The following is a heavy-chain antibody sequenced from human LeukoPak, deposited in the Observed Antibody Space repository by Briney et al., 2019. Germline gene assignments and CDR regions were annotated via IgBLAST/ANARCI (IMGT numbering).Heavy chain of an antibody. D-gene: IGHD6-6*01. Sequence: GGSLRLSCAASGFTFSSYGMHWVSQAPGKGLEWVAVISYDGSNKYYADSVKGRFTISRDNSKNTLYLQMNSLKTEDTAVYYCTTDFPRYSSSPHFDYWGQGTLVTVSS. CDR3: TTDFPRYSSSPHFDY. J-gene: IGHJ4*02. CDR1: GFTFSSYG. CDR2: ISYDGSNK. V-gene: IGHV3-30*03.